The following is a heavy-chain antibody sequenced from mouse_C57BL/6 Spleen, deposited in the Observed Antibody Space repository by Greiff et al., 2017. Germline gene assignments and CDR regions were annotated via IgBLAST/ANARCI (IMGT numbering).Heavy chain of an antibody. Sequence: DVQLVESGGGLVQPGGSLSLSCAASGFTFTDYYMSWVRQPPGKALEWLGFIRNKANGYTTEYSASVKGRFTISRDNSQSILYLQMNALGAEDSATYYCARYILLQYFDVWGTGTTVTVSS. CDR2: IRNKANGYTT. D-gene: IGHD2-10*01. V-gene: IGHV7-3*01. CDR1: GFTFTDYY. J-gene: IGHJ1*03. CDR3: ARYILLQYFDV.